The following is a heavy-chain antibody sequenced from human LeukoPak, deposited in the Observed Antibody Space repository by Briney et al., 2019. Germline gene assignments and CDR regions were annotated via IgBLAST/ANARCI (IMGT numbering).Heavy chain of an antibody. D-gene: IGHD6-19*01. CDR1: GGSISSYY. Sequence: KTSETLSLTCTVSGGSISSYYWSWIRQPPGKGLEWIGYIYYSGSTNYNPSLKSRVTISVDTSKNQFSLKLSSVTAADTAVYYCARVISSSGWYWVDYWGQGTLVTVSS. J-gene: IGHJ4*02. CDR3: ARVISSSGWYWVDY. CDR2: IYYSGST. V-gene: IGHV4-59*01.